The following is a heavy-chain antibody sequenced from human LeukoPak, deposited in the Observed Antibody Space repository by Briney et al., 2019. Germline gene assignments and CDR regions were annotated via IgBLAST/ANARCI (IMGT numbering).Heavy chain of an antibody. Sequence: PSETLSLTCAVYGGSLSGYYWSWIRQPPGKGLEWIGEINHSGSTNYNASLKSRVTISVDTSKNQFSLKLSSVTAADTAVYYCARARGYSFSSWFDPWGQGTLVTVSS. D-gene: IGHD5-18*01. CDR3: ARARGYSFSSWFDP. CDR1: GGSLSGYY. J-gene: IGHJ5*02. CDR2: INHSGST. V-gene: IGHV4-34*01.